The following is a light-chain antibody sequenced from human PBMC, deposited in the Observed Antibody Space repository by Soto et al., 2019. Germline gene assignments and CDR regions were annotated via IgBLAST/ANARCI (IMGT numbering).Light chain of an antibody. Sequence: EIVLTQSPGTLSLSPGERATLSCRASQSVSSNYLAWYQQKPGQAPRLLVSGVSTRATGIPDRFGGSGSGTDFTLTIIRLEPEDFAVYYCQQYDMSPMTFGQGTKVEI. J-gene: IGKJ1*01. CDR3: QQYDMSPMT. CDR1: QSVSSNY. CDR2: GVS. V-gene: IGKV3-20*01.